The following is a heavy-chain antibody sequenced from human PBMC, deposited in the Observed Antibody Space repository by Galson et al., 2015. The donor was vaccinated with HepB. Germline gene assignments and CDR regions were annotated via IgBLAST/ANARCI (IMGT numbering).Heavy chain of an antibody. D-gene: IGHD3-3*01. CDR2: IRGSGDDT. J-gene: IGHJ3*01. Sequence: SLRLSCAASGFAFSNHAMSWVRQAPGKGPEWVASIRGSGDDTKYADSVKGRFTISRDNFKTMMYVQMDSLRVEDTAVYYCARDRTFHDFWRGFDLWGQGTFVTVSS. CDR1: GFAFSNHA. V-gene: IGHV3-23*01. CDR3: ARDRTFHDFWRGFDL.